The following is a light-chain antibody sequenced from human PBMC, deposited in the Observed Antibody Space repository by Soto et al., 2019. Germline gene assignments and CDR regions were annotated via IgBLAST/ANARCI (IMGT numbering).Light chain of an antibody. CDR3: QQYESTPPT. CDR1: QSVLYSSNNKNY. Sequence: DIVMTQSPDSLAVSLGEGATINCKSSQSVLYSSNNKNYLAWYQQRPGQPPKLLIYWASNRESGVPDRFSGSGSGTDFTLTITSLQAEDVAVYYCQQYESTPPTFGQGTKSEIK. V-gene: IGKV4-1*01. CDR2: WAS. J-gene: IGKJ2*01.